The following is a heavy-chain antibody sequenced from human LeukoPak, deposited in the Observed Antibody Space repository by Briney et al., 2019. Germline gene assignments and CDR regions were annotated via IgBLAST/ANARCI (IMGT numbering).Heavy chain of an antibody. D-gene: IGHD2-15*01. V-gene: IGHV1-8*01. CDR3: ARGRSHCSGGSCYSGNWFDP. CDR1: GYTFTSYD. CDR2: MNPNSGNT. Sequence: ASVKVSCKASGYTFTSYDINWVRQATGQGLEWMGWMNPNSGNTGYAQKFQGRVTMTRNTSISTACMELSSLRSEDTAVYYCARGRSHCSGGSCYSGNWFDPWGQGTLVTVSS. J-gene: IGHJ5*02.